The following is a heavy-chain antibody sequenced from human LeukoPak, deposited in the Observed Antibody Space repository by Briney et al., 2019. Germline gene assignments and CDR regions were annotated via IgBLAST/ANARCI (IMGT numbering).Heavy chain of an antibody. D-gene: IGHD5-18*01. J-gene: IGHJ4*02. Sequence: GASVKVSCKVSGYRFTELSRHWVRQAPGKGLEWLGGFDLVHGDTIYAQKFQGRVTMTEGTSTDTSYMELSSLGSEDTAVYFCTAGRAYSLLDFWGQGTLVIVSS. CDR2: FDLVHGDT. CDR3: TAGRAYSLLDF. V-gene: IGHV1-24*01. CDR1: GYRFTELS.